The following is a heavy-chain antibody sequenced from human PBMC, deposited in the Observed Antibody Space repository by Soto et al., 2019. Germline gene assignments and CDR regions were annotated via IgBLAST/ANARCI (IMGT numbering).Heavy chain of an antibody. CDR1: GFTFSSYD. J-gene: IGHJ6*02. CDR2: IGLADNR. Sequence: PGGSLRLACSASGFTFSSYDMHWVRQGTGQGLEWVSTIGLADNRYYLSSVTGRFIISRDDAENSLYLQMNTLKAGDTAVYYCARGGIPPGYCLDVWGQGTTVTVSS. D-gene: IGHD6-13*01. V-gene: IGHV3-13*04. CDR3: ARGGIPPGYCLDV.